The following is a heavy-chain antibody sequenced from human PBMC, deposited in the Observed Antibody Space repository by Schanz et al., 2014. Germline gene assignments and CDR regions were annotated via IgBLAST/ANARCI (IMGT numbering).Heavy chain of an antibody. CDR1: GFTFSDHF. V-gene: IGHV3-11*01. CDR3: ARDQYIFASGNPFDI. Sequence: VKLVESGGGLVQPGGSLRLSCAASGFTFSDHFMDWVRQAPGKGLEWVSYISNSGTTIYYADSVKGRFTISRDNAKSSLYLQMNSLRGEDTAVYYCARDQYIFASGNPFDIWGEGTTVTVSS. J-gene: IGHJ3*02. CDR2: ISNSGTTI. D-gene: IGHD2-21*01.